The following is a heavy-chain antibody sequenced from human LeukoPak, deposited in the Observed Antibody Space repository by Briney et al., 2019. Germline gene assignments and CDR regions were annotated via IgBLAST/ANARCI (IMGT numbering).Heavy chain of an antibody. CDR2: ISGSGGST. CDR1: GFTFSSYA. Sequence: GGSLRLSCAASGFTFSSYAMSWVRQAPGKGLEWVSAISGSGGSTYYADSVKGRFTISRDNSKNTLYVQMKSLRDEDRAVYYCAKDSYCSSTSCYDYYYYYGMDVWGKGTTVTVSS. CDR3: AKDSYCSSTSCYDYYYYYGMDV. D-gene: IGHD2-2*01. J-gene: IGHJ6*04. V-gene: IGHV3-23*01.